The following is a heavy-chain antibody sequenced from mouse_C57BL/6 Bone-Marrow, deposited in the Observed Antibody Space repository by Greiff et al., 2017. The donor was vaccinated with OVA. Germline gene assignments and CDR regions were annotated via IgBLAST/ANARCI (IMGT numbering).Heavy chain of an antibody. V-gene: IGHV1-81*01. CDR2: IYPRSGNT. CDR1: GYTFTSYG. Sequence: QVQLQQSGAELARPGASVKLSCKASGYTFTSYGISCVKQRTGQGLEWIGEIYPRSGNTYYNEKFKGKATLTADKSSSTAYMELRSLTSEDSAVYFCAREGSHWYFDVWGTGTTVTVSS. CDR3: AREGSHWYFDV. J-gene: IGHJ1*03. D-gene: IGHD1-1*02.